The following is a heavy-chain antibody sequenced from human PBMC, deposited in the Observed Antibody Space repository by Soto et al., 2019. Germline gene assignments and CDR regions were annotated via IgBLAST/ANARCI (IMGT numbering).Heavy chain of an antibody. J-gene: IGHJ6*02. CDR2: ISYDGSNK. CDR1: GFTFSSYA. Sequence: PGGSLRLSCAASGFTFSSYAMHWVRQAPGKGLEWVAVISYDGSNKYYADSVKGRFTISRDNSKNTLYLQMNSLRAEDTAVYYCARVRYYYGSGSYSSYYYGMDVWGQGTTVTVSS. CDR3: ARVRYYYGSGSYSSYYYGMDV. D-gene: IGHD3-10*01. V-gene: IGHV3-30-3*01.